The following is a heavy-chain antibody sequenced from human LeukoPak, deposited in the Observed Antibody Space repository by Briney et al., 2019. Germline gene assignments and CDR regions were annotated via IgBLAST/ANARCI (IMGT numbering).Heavy chain of an antibody. CDR2: ISGSGGTT. CDR3: AKKAGSRTDQYPLDY. Sequence: GGSLRLSCAASGITFSSYAMSWVRQAPGKVLEWVSVISGSGGTTYYADSVKGRFTISRDNSKNTLYLQMSSLRAEDTAVYYCAKKAGSRTDQYPLDYWGQGTLVTVSS. V-gene: IGHV3-23*01. CDR1: GITFSSYA. J-gene: IGHJ4*02. D-gene: IGHD2-15*01.